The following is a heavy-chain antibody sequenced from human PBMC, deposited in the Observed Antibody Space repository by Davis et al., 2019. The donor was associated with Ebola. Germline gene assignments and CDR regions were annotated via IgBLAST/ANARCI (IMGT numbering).Heavy chain of an antibody. CDR3: ARDFDGGNYYFDY. V-gene: IGHV1-69*13. CDR2: IIPIFDTP. D-gene: IGHD3-9*01. CDR1: GSSFSSHP. Sequence: SVTVSCKTSGSSFSSHPISWVRQAPRQGLEWMGGIIPIFDTPHYAQKFQGRITITADASTSTAYMELSSLRSEDTATYFCARDFDGGNYYFDYWGPGTPVTVSS. J-gene: IGHJ4*02.